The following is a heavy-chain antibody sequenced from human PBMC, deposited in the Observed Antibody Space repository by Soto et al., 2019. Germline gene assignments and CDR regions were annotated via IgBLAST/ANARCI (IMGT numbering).Heavy chain of an antibody. CDR1: GFTFSSYE. J-gene: IGHJ6*02. V-gene: IGHV3-48*03. CDR2: ISSSGSTI. Sequence: EVQLVESGGGLVQPGGSLRLSCVASGFTFSSYEMNWVRQAPGKGLEWVSYISSSGSTIYYADSVKGRFTISRDNAKNSLYLQMNSLRAEDTAVYYCARDRRYCSSNSCYPYGMDVWGQGTTVTVSS. D-gene: IGHD2-2*01. CDR3: ARDRRYCSSNSCYPYGMDV.